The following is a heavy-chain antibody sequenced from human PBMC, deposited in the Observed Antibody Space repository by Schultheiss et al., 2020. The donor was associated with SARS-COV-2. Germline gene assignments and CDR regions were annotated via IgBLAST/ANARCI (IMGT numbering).Heavy chain of an antibody. D-gene: IGHD6-19*01. CDR2: INSDGSST. CDR1: GFTFSSYS. Sequence: GESLKISCAASGFTFSSYSMNWVRQAPGKGLVWVSRINSDGSSTSYADSVKARFTISRDNAKNTLYLQMNSLRAEDTAVYYCAKRAGDTYYYYGMDVWGQGTTVTVSS. J-gene: IGHJ6*02. V-gene: IGHV3-74*01. CDR3: AKRAGDTYYYYGMDV.